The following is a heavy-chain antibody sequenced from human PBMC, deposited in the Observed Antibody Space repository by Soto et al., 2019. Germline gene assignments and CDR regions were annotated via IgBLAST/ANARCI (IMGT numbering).Heavy chain of an antibody. J-gene: IGHJ5*02. CDR3: TMLGGVDP. V-gene: IGHV1-69*12. D-gene: IGHD3-10*01. Sequence: QVQLVQSGAEVKKPGSAVKVSCKASGGTFSNYAINWVRQAPGQGLEWMGGIIPIFGAPIYAQKFEDKVTITADESTSTAYMELSSLRSGDTAVYYCTMLGGVDPWGQGTLVTVSS. CDR1: GGTFSNYA. CDR2: IIPIFGAP.